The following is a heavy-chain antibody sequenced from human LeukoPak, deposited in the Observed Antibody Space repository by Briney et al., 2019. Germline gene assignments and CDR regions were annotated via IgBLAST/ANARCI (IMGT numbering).Heavy chain of an antibody. Sequence: GGSLRLACAASGFTVSSNYMSWVGQAPGKGLEWVSVIYSGGSTYYADSVKGRFTISRDNSKNTLYLQMNSLRAEDTAVYYCARVGSSSWYYVDYWGQGTLVTVSS. CDR1: GFTVSSNY. V-gene: IGHV3-53*01. D-gene: IGHD6-13*01. J-gene: IGHJ4*02. CDR3: ARVGSSSWYYVDY. CDR2: IYSGGST.